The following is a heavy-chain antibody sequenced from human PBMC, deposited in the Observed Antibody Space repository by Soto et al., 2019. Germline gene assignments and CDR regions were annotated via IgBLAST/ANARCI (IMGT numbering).Heavy chain of an antibody. CDR1: GFTFSSYS. D-gene: IGHD3-10*01. CDR2: ISSSSSYI. CDR3: ARDFVVRGVINDYYYYYGMDV. Sequence: GGSLRLSCAASGFTFSSYSMNWVRQAPGKGLEWVSSISSSSSYIYYADSVKDRFTISRDNAKNSLYLQMNSLRAEDTAVYYCARDFVVRGVINDYYYYYGMDVWGQGTTVTVSS. V-gene: IGHV3-21*01. J-gene: IGHJ6*02.